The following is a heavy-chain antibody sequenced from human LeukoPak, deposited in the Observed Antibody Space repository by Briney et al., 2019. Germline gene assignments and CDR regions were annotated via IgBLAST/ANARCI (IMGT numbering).Heavy chain of an antibody. D-gene: IGHD6-13*01. V-gene: IGHV1-24*01. Sequence: ASVKVSCKVSGYTLTELSMHWVRQAPGKGLEWMGGFDPEDGETIYAQKFQGRVTMTEDTSTDTAYMGLSSLRSEDTAAYYCATGIGSSSWYADYWGQGTLVTVSS. CDR2: FDPEDGET. CDR3: ATGIGSSSWYADY. CDR1: GYTLTELS. J-gene: IGHJ4*02.